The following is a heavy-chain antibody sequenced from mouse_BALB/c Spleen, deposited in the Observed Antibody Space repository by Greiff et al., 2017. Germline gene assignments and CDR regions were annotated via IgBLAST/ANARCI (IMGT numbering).Heavy chain of an antibody. D-gene: IGHD1-1*01. CDR3: ARSGIITTSYYAMDY. Sequence: VQLQQSGAELVRPGSSVKISCKASGYAFSSYWMNWVKQRPGQGLEWIGQIYPGDGDTRYTQKFKGKATLTADKSSSTAYMQLSSLASEDSAVYYCARSGIITTSYYAMDYWGQGTSVTVSS. V-gene: IGHV1-80*01. CDR2: IYPGDGDT. CDR1: GYAFSSYW. J-gene: IGHJ4*01.